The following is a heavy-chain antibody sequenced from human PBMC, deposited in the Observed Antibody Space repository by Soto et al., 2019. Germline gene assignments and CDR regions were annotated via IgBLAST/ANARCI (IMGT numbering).Heavy chain of an antibody. CDR2: ISGSGGTT. D-gene: IGHD2-2*01. V-gene: IGHV3-23*01. CDR1: GFTFSSYA. CDR3: STVAMAPSDCSSTTCPTG. J-gene: IGHJ4*02. Sequence: GGSLRLSCAASGFTFSSYAMSWVRQAPGKGLEWVSAISGSGGTTDYASPVKGRFTISRDDSRNTLYLQMNSLKSEDTAVYYCSTVAMAPSDCSSTTCPTGWGPGTLVTVSS.